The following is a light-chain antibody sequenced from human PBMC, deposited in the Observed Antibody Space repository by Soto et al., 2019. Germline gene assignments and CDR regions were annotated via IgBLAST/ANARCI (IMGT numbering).Light chain of an antibody. J-gene: IGKJ1*01. CDR2: DAS. CDR3: QEYNIGWR. V-gene: IGKV1-5*01. Sequence: DIQMTQSPSTLSASVGDRVTITCRPSQNIGKWLAWYQQKPGKPPKLLIYDASTLESGVPSRFSGSGSGTEFTLTISSLQPDDFATFYCQEYNIGWRFGRGTEVEIK. CDR1: QNIGKW.